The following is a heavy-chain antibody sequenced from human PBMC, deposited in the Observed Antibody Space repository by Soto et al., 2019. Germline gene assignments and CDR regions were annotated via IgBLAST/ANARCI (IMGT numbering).Heavy chain of an antibody. CDR3: ARKRRAYYYHYGLDV. CDR1: GGSISSGDYY. V-gene: IGHV4-30-4*08. Sequence: SETLSLTCTVSGGSISSGDYYWGWIRQPPGKGLEWIGYIYYSGSTYYNPSLKSRVTISVDTSKNQFSLKLSSVTAEDTAVYYCARKRRAYYYHYGLDVWGQGATVTVSS. CDR2: IYYSGST. J-gene: IGHJ6*02.